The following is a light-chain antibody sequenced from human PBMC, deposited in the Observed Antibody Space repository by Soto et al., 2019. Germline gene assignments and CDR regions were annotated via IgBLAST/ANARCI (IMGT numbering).Light chain of an antibody. CDR1: KTVRKNY. CDR3: QQYGSSPRT. V-gene: IGKV3-20*01. Sequence: EFVLTQSPGTLSLSPGGRGTLSCMASKTVRKNYLAWYQQKAGKAPRLLIYRASSRATGIPERFSGSGSGTDFTLTISRLEPEDFAVYYCQQYGSSPRTFGQGTKVDIK. J-gene: IGKJ1*01. CDR2: RAS.